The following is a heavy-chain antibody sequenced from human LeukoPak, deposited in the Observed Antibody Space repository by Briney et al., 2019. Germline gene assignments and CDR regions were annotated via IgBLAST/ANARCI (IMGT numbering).Heavy chain of an antibody. CDR2: IYTSGST. Sequence: PSETLSLTCTVSGGSISSYYWSWIRQPAGKGLEWIGRIYTSGSTNYNPSLKSRVTTSVDTSKNQFSLKLSSVTAADTAVYYCARGRYCSSTSCYPYYYYMDVWGKGTTVTVSS. V-gene: IGHV4-4*07. D-gene: IGHD2-2*01. CDR3: ARGRYCSSTSCYPYYYYMDV. J-gene: IGHJ6*03. CDR1: GGSISSYY.